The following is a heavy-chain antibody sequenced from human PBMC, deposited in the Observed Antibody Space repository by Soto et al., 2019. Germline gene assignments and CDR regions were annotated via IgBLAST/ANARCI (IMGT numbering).Heavy chain of an antibody. V-gene: IGHV1-46*03. CDR2: INPSGGST. CDR3: AAQGGNCSGGSCYFRAFDI. D-gene: IGHD2-15*01. Sequence: QVQLVQSGAEVKKPGASVKVSCKASGYTFTSYYMHWVRQAPGQGLEWMGIINPSGGSTSYAQKFQGRVNMTRDTSTSTVYMELSSLRSEDTAVYYCAAQGGNCSGGSCYFRAFDIWGQGTMVTVSS. J-gene: IGHJ3*02. CDR1: GYTFTSYY.